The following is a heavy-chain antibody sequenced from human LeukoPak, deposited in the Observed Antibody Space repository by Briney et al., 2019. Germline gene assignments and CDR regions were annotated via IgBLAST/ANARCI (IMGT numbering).Heavy chain of an antibody. CDR2: INPNSGGT. V-gene: IGHV1-2*02. J-gene: IGHJ4*02. CDR1: GYTFTGYY. D-gene: IGHD2-15*01. CDR3: ARDLWEVVASDY. Sequence: ASVKVSCKASGYTFTGYYMHWVRQAPGQGLEWMGWINPNSGGTNYAQKFQGRVTMTRDTSISTAYMEPSRLRSDDTAVYYCARDLWEVVASDYWGQGTLVTVSS.